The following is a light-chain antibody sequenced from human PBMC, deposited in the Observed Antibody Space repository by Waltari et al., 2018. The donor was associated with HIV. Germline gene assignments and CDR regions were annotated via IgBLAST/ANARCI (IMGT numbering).Light chain of an antibody. CDR3: QQYGSSPFT. V-gene: IGKV3D-20*01. Sequence: IVLTQSPATLSLSPGERATLSCGASRTVSSSQLAWIQQKPGLAPRLLIYDASKRAAGISDRFSGSESGTNFTLTSSRLEPEDFAVYYCQQYGSSPFTFGPGTKVDIK. CDR2: DAS. J-gene: IGKJ3*01. CDR1: RTVSSSQ.